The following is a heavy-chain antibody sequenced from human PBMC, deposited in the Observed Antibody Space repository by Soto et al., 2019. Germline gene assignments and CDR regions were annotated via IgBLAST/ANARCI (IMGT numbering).Heavy chain of an antibody. V-gene: IGHV1-46*01. D-gene: IGHD4-4*01. CDR2: INPSGGST. CDR3: ARYDYNGCYFDY. CDR1: GYTFSTYY. Sequence: ASVKVSCKASGYTFSTYYMHWVRQAPGQGYEWMGIINPSGGSTTYAQKFQGRVTMTRDTSTTTVYMELSSLKSEDTAVYYCARYDYNGCYFDYWGQGTLVTVSS. J-gene: IGHJ4*02.